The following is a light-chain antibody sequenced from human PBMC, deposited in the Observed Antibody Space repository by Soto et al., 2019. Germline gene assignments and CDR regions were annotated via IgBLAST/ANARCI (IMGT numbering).Light chain of an antibody. Sequence: QSVLTQPASVSGSPGQSITISCAGTSSDIGAYNYVSWYQQYPGKAPTLMIHDVSNRPSGVSNRFSGSKSGNTASLTISGLQAEDEADYYCSSHTSSTLVVFGGGTKVTVL. CDR2: DVS. CDR1: SSDIGAYNY. J-gene: IGLJ2*01. CDR3: SSHTSSTLVV. V-gene: IGLV2-14*01.